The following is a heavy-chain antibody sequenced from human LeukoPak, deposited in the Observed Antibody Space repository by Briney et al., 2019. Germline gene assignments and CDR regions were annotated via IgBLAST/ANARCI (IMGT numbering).Heavy chain of an antibody. CDR2: ISGSGGST. J-gene: IGHJ5*02. CDR3: AKDHWLSYNWFDP. D-gene: IGHD3-9*01. V-gene: IGHV3-23*01. CDR1: GFTFGDYA. Sequence: GGSLRLSCTASGFTFGDYAMSWFRRAPGKGLEWVSAISGSGGSTYYADSVKGRFTISRDNSKNTLYLQMNSLRAEDTAVYYCAKDHWLSYNWFDPWGQGTLVTVSS.